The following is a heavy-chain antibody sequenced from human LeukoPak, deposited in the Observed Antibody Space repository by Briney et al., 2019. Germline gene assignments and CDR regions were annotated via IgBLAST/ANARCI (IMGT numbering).Heavy chain of an antibody. CDR1: GGSISSYY. CDR3: ARGTYGSSWQLEHFDY. CDR2: IYYSGST. V-gene: IGHV4-59*01. D-gene: IGHD6-13*01. Sequence: SETLTLPCTVSGGSISSYYWSWIRQPPGKGLEWLGYIYYSGSTNYNPSLKSRVTISVDTSKNQFSLKLSSLTAADTAVYYCARGTYGSSWQLEHFDYWGQGNLVSVSS. J-gene: IGHJ4*02.